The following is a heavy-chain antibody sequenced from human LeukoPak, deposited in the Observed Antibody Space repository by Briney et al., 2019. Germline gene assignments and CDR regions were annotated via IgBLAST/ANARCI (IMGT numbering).Heavy chain of an antibody. CDR1: GFTFDDYG. J-gene: IGHJ5*02. CDR3: ARDRLGPPGVYWFDP. V-gene: IGHV3-20*04. Sequence: GGSLRLSCAASGFTFDDYGMSWVRQAPGKGLGWVSGINWNGGSTGYADSVKGRFTISRDNSKNTVYLEMKSLRAEDTAMYFCARDRLGPPGVYWFDPWGQGALVTVSS. CDR2: INWNGGST. D-gene: IGHD5/OR15-5a*01.